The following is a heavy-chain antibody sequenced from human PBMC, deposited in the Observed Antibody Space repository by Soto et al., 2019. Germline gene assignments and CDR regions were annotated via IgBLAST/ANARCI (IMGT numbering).Heavy chain of an antibody. V-gene: IGHV4-59*04. J-gene: IGHJ5*02. CDR3: ARHLRSTTTPPRVWFDT. Sequence: PSETLSLTCTVSGGSISSYYWSWIRQPPGKGLEWIGSIDYSGSTYHNPSLKSRVTMSVDTSKNQFSLKLSSVTAVDTAVYYCARHLRSTTTPPRVWFDTWGLGTLVTVSS. D-gene: IGHD1-1*01. CDR2: IDYSGST. CDR1: GGSISSYY.